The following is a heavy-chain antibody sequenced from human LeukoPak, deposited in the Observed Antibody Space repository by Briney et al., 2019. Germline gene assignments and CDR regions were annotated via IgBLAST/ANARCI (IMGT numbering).Heavy chain of an antibody. CDR1: GGSISSYY. D-gene: IGHD3-16*02. Sequence: SETLSLTCTVPGGSISSYYWSWIRQPPGKGLEWIGYIYYSGSTNYNPSLKSRVTISVDTSKNQFSLKLSSVTAADTAVYYCARTGHYDYVWGSYRRYNWFDPWGQGTLVTVSS. CDR3: ARTGHYDYVWGSYRRYNWFDP. J-gene: IGHJ5*02. CDR2: IYYSGST. V-gene: IGHV4-59*01.